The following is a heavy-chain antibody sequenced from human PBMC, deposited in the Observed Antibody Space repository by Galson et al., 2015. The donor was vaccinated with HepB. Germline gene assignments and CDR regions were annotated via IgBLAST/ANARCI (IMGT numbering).Heavy chain of an antibody. CDR2: ISGSAGAT. CDR1: GFTFSSYA. CDR3: AKDWAPRRGGNYFDY. Sequence: SLRLSCAASGFTFSSYAMSWVRQAPGKGLEWVSAISGSAGATYYVDSVKGRLTISRDNSNNTLYLQMNSLRAEDTAVYYCAKDWAPRRGGNYFDYWGQGTLVTVSS. V-gene: IGHV3-23*01. D-gene: IGHD6-6*01. J-gene: IGHJ4*02.